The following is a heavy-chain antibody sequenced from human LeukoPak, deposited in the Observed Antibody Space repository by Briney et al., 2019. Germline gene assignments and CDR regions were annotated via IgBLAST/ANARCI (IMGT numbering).Heavy chain of an antibody. Sequence: GGSLRLSCAASGFTFSSYAMHWVRPAPGKGLEGVAVISYDGSNKYYADSVKGRFTISRDNSKNTLYLQMNSLRAEDTAVYYCARGFFYDSSGRHFDYWGQGTLVTVSS. CDR2: ISYDGSNK. V-gene: IGHV3-30-3*01. D-gene: IGHD3-22*01. CDR3: ARGFFYDSSGRHFDY. J-gene: IGHJ4*02. CDR1: GFTFSSYA.